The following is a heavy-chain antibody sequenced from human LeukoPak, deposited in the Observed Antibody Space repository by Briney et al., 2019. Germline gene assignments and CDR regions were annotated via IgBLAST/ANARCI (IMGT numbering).Heavy chain of an antibody. CDR3: ARAVLTPNNFGY. J-gene: IGHJ4*02. Sequence: SETLSLTCTVSGGSISSGSYYWSWIRQPAGKGLEWIGRIYTSGSTNYNPSLKSRVTISVDTSKNQFSLKLSSVTAADTAVYYCARAVLTPNNFGYWGQGTLVTVSS. D-gene: IGHD4-23*01. CDR2: IYTSGST. V-gene: IGHV4-61*02. CDR1: GGSISSGSYY.